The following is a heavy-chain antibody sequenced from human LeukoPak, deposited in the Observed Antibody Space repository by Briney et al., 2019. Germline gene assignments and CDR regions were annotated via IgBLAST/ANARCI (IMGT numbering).Heavy chain of an antibody. V-gene: IGHV1-69*04. CDR3: ARAASYYDRTGSRDAFDI. D-gene: IGHD3-22*01. J-gene: IGHJ3*02. Sequence: GASVKVSCKASGGTFSSYAISWVRQAPGQGLEWMGRIIPILGIANYAQKFQGRVTITADKSTSTAYMELSSLRSEDTAVYYCARAASYYDRTGSRDAFDIWGQGTMVTVSS. CDR2: IIPILGIA. CDR1: GGTFSSYA.